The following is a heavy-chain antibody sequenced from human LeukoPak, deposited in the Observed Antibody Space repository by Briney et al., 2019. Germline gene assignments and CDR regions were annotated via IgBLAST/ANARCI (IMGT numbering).Heavy chain of an antibody. D-gene: IGHD2-21*02. CDR3: ARDGGTYCGGDCYGD. CDR2: ISSNGGNT. J-gene: IGHJ4*02. Sequence: GGSLRLSSAASGFTFSSYVIHWVRQAPGKGLEYVSGISSNGGNTHYANSVKGRFTISRDNSKNTLYLQMGSLRAEDMAVYYCARDGGTYCGGDCYGDWGQGTLVTVSS. CDR1: GFTFSSYV. V-gene: IGHV3-64*01.